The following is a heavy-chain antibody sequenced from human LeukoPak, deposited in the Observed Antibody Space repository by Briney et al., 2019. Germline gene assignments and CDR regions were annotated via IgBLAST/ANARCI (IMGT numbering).Heavy chain of an antibody. CDR3: ARDEHMVRWGVREYYFDY. D-gene: IGHD3-10*01. Sequence: SETLSLTCAVYGGSFSGYYWRWIRQPPGKGLEWIGEINHSGSTNYNPSLKSRVTISVDTSKNQFSLKLSSVTAADTAVYYCARDEHMVRWGVREYYFDYWGQGTLVTVSS. J-gene: IGHJ4*02. V-gene: IGHV4-34*01. CDR1: GGSFSGYY. CDR2: INHSGST.